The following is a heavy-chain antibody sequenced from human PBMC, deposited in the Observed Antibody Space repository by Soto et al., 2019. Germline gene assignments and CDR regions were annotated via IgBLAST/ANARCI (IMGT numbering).Heavy chain of an antibody. J-gene: IGHJ4*02. CDR2: ISSGSTPI. CDR1: GFTFSAHS. D-gene: IGHD3-22*01. CDR3: ARWNYDTSGYYNGALDY. Sequence: VQLVESGGGLVQPGGSLRLSCAASGFTFSAHSMDWVRQAPGKGLEWVSYISSGSTPIYYADSVRGRFTISRDNAKNSLYLQMNSLRAEDTAVYYCARWNYDTSGYYNGALDYWGQGTLVTVSS. V-gene: IGHV3-48*01.